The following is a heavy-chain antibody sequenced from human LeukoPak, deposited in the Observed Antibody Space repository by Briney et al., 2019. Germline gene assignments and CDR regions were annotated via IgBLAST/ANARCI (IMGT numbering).Heavy chain of an antibody. J-gene: IGHJ4*02. Sequence: PWEALSLTCTVSGGSISSYYWSWIRQPPGKGLEWIGYIYYSGSTYYNPSLKSRVTLSIDTSRNPFSMKQSSVTAADTAVYYCARGTEFSGYAYDYCGQGSLVTVSS. D-gene: IGHD5-12*01. CDR2: IYYSGST. V-gene: IGHV4-30-4*01. CDR3: ARGTEFSGYAYDY. CDR1: GGSISSYY.